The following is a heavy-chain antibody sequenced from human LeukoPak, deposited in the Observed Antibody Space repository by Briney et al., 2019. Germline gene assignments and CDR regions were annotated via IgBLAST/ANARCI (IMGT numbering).Heavy chain of an antibody. CDR3: AREGVVYDY. J-gene: IGHJ4*02. D-gene: IGHD3-3*01. Sequence: PGGSLRLSCAASGFTLSSYSMNWVRQAPGKGLEWVASISSSSSYIWYADSVKGRFTISRDNTKNSLNLQMNSLRAEDTAVYYCAREGVVYDYWGQGTLVTVSS. CDR1: GFTLSSYS. V-gene: IGHV3-21*01. CDR2: ISSSSSYI.